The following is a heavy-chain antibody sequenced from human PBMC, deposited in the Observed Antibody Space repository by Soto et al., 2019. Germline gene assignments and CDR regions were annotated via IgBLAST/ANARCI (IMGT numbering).Heavy chain of an antibody. Sequence: QVQLVQSGAEVKKPGSSVKVSCKASGGTFSSYTISWVRQAPGQGLEWMGRIIPILGIANYAQKFQGRVTITADKSTSTAYMALSNLRSEDTAVYYCARDPGQYYYYGMAVWGQGTTVTVSS. CDR1: GGTFSSYT. V-gene: IGHV1-69*08. CDR3: ARDPGQYYYYGMAV. CDR2: IIPILGIA. J-gene: IGHJ6*02.